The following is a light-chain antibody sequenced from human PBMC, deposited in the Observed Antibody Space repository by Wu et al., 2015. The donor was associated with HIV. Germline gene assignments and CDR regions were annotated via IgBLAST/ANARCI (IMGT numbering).Light chain of an antibody. V-gene: IGKV3-20*01. J-gene: IGKJ3*01. CDR3: QHYGDSRFT. Sequence: ENVLTQSPGTLSLSPGERATLSCRASQSISSTYLAWYQQKPGQAPRLLIYGASSRATGIPDRFSGYMSAATDFTLAIFRLQPEDSAVYFCQHYGDSRFTFGRGTKVEI. CDR1: QSISSTY. CDR2: GAS.